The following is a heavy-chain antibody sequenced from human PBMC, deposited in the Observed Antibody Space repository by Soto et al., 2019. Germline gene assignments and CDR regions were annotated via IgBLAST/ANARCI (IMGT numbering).Heavy chain of an antibody. CDR2: VDPRDSYT. Sequence: GESLKISCKGSGYTFTTFWISWVRQMPGKGLEWMGTVDPRDSYTNYSPSFQGHVSISADKSISTAYLQWSSLEASDTAIYYCGRQYCTASTCDGWFDPWGQGTLVTVS. CDR3: GRQYCTASTCDGWFDP. D-gene: IGHD2-8*02. V-gene: IGHV5-10-1*01. CDR1: GYTFTTFW. J-gene: IGHJ5*02.